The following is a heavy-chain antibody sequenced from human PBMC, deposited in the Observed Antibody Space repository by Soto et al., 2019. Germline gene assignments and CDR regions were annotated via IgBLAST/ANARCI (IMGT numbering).Heavy chain of an antibody. CDR3: ARGTKQQPRIYYFDY. V-gene: IGHV4-34*01. CDR2: INHSGST. Sequence: QAQLQQWGAGLLKPSETLSLTCAVYGGSFSGYYWSWIRQPPGKGLEWIGEINHSGSTNYNPSLKSRVTISVDTSKNQFSLKLSSVTAADTAVYYCARGTKQQPRIYYFDYWGQGTLVTVSS. J-gene: IGHJ4*02. D-gene: IGHD6-13*01. CDR1: GGSFSGYY.